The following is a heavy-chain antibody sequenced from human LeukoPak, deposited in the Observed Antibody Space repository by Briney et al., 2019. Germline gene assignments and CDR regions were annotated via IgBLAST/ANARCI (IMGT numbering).Heavy chain of an antibody. V-gene: IGHV3-21*01. CDR2: ISSSSNYV. CDR3: ARDPRGAAGTYGMDV. Sequence: GGSLRLSCAASGFTFSSYSMNWVRQAPGKGLEWVSSISSSSNYVFYADSVKGRITISRDNAKNSLYLQINSLRAEDTAVYYCARDPRGAAGTYGMDVWGQGTTVTVSS. D-gene: IGHD6-13*01. CDR1: GFTFSSYS. J-gene: IGHJ6*02.